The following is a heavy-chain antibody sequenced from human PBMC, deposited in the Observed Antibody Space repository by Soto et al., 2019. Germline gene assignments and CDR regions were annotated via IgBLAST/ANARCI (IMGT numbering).Heavy chain of an antibody. D-gene: IGHD1-26*01. V-gene: IGHV4-39*01. CDR3: ARSVGDYYYGMDV. Sequence: SETLSLTFIFSGASITSTSYHWGWIRQPPGKGLEWIGNFYYSGSTYYNPSLRSRVTISVDASKNQFSVKVSSVTATDTAVYYCARSVGDYYYGMDVWGQGTTVT. J-gene: IGHJ6*02. CDR2: FYYSGST. CDR1: GASITSTSYH.